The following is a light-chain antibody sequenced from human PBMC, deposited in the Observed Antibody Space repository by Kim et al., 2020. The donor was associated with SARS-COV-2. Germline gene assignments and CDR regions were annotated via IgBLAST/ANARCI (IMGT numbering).Light chain of an antibody. CDR2: RAS. J-gene: IGKJ1*01. V-gene: IGKV1-9*01. Sequence: DIQLTHSPPFLSASVGDRVTITCRASQGISTYLAWYQQIPGKAPKLLIYRASTLQSGVPSRFSGSGSGTEFTLTISNLQPEDFAIYYCLQLNSHPRPFGKGTKVDIK. CDR3: LQLNSHPRP. CDR1: QGISTY.